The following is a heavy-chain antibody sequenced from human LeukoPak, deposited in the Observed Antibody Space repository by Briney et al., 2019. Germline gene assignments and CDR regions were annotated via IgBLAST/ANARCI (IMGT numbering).Heavy chain of an antibody. CDR2: ISSSSSYI. CDR3: ARGPPYYYDSSGYYPSVDY. J-gene: IGHJ4*02. V-gene: IGHV3-21*01. CDR1: GFTFNNAW. Sequence: PGGSLRLSCAASGFTFNNAWMSWVRQAPGKGLEWVSSISSSSSYIYYADSVKGRFTISRDNAKNSLYLQMNSLRAEDTAVYYCARGPPYYYDSSGYYPSVDYWGQGTLVTVSS. D-gene: IGHD3-22*01.